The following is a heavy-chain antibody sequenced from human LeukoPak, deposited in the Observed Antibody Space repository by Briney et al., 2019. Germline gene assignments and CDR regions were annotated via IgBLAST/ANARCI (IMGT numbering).Heavy chain of an antibody. CDR2: IRYDGSNK. CDR3: AKEENDYDILTGYYNWFDP. V-gene: IGHV3-30*02. Sequence: PGGSLRLSCAASGFTFSSYGMHWVRQAPGKGLEWVAFIRYDGSNKYYADSVKGRFTISRDNSKNTLYPQMNSLRAEDTAVYYCAKEENDYDILTGYYNWFDPWGQGTLVTVSS. J-gene: IGHJ5*02. D-gene: IGHD3-9*01. CDR1: GFTFSSYG.